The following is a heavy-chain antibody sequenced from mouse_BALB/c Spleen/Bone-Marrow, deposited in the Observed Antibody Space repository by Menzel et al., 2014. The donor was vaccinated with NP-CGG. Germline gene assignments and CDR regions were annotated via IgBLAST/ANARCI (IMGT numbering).Heavy chain of an antibody. Sequence: VQLQQSGPDLVKPGASVKISCKASGYSFTGYYMHWVKQSHGKSLEWIGRVNPNKGGTSYNQKFKGKAIITVDKSSITAYMELRSLTSDVSAVYYCARVEGLYYGMDYWGQGTSVTVSS. V-gene: IGHV1-26*01. J-gene: IGHJ4*01. CDR1: GYSFTGYY. CDR3: ARVEGLYYGMDY. D-gene: IGHD6-2*01. CDR2: VNPNKGGT.